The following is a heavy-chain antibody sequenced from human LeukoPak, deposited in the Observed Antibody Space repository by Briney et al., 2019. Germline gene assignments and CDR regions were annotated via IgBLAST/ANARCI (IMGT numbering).Heavy chain of an antibody. CDR1: GFTFSNYA. CDR2: ISSTGGNT. D-gene: IGHD3-3*01. CDR3: EKKPSGSQPFDY. Sequence: GGSLRLSCAASGFTFSNYALSWVRQAPGKGLEWVSFISSTGGNTYYADSVKGRFTISRDNSKNTLYLEMNSLRAEDTALYYCEKKPSGSQPFDYWGQGTLVTVSS. J-gene: IGHJ4*02. V-gene: IGHV3-23*01.